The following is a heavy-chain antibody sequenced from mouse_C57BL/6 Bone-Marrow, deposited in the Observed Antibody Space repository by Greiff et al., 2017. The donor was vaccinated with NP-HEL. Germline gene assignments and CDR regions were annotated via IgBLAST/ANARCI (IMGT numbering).Heavy chain of an antibody. Sequence: VQLQQSGAELVKPGASVKLSCTASGFNIKDYYMHWVKQRTEQGLEWIGRIDPEDGETKYAQKFQGKATITADTDSKPAYLHLSILTSEDTAVYYCARSWLPFDYWGQGTTLTVSS. V-gene: IGHV14-2*01. CDR3: ARSWLPFDY. D-gene: IGHD2-2*01. CDR1: GFNIKDYY. CDR2: IDPEDGET. J-gene: IGHJ2*01.